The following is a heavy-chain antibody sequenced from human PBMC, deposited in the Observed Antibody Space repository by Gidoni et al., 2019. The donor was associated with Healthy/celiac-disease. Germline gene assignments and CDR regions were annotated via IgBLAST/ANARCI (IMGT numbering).Heavy chain of an antibody. D-gene: IGHD2-15*01. CDR3: AHRRGVAPTRGVYNWFDP. J-gene: IGHJ5*02. CDR2: IYWDDAK. Sequence: QINLKESGPTLVNPTQTLTLTCTFSGFSLNTSGVGVGWIRQPPRKALEWLALIYWDDAKRYSASLKSRLTITKDTSKNQVVLTLTNMDPVDTGTYYCAHRRGVAPTRGVYNWFDPWGQGTLVTVSP. CDR1: GFSLNTSGVG. V-gene: IGHV2-5*02.